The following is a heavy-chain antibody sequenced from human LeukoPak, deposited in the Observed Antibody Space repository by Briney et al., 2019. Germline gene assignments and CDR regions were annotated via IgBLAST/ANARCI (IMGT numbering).Heavy chain of an antibody. CDR3: ARQSNVDTATTNWFDP. J-gene: IGHJ5*02. CDR1: GGSISSSSYY. Sequence: PSETLSLTCTVSGGSISSSSYYWGWIRQPPGKGLEWIGSIYYSGSTYYNPSLKSRVTMSVDTSKNQFSLKLSSVTAADTAVYYCARQSNVDTATTNWFDPWGQGTLVTVSS. CDR2: IYYSGST. D-gene: IGHD5-18*01. V-gene: IGHV4-39*01.